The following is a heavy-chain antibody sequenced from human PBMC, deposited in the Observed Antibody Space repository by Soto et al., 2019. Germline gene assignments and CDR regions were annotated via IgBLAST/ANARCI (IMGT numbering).Heavy chain of an antibody. V-gene: IGHV1-18*01. Sequence: ASVKVSCKASGYTFTSYGISWVRQAPGQGLEWMGWINTYNGNTNYAQNFQGRVTMTTDTSTSTAYMDLRSLSSDDTAVYYCARVVNGMTGGDYWGQGTLVTVS. CDR3: ARVVNGMTGGDY. J-gene: IGHJ4*02. CDR1: GYTFTSYG. CDR2: INTYNGNT. D-gene: IGHD1-1*01.